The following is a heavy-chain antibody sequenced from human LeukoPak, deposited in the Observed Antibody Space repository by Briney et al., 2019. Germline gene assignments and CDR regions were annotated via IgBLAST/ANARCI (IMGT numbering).Heavy chain of an antibody. D-gene: IGHD5-18*01. V-gene: IGHV1-18*01. Sequence: ASVKVSCKASGYTFTSYGISWVRQAPGQGLEWMGWIRAYNGNTNYAQKLQGRVTMTTDTSTSTAYMELRSLRSDDTAVYYCARIHYSYGSFDPWGQGTLVTVSS. CDR3: ARIHYSYGSFDP. CDR1: GYTFTSYG. J-gene: IGHJ5*02. CDR2: IRAYNGNT.